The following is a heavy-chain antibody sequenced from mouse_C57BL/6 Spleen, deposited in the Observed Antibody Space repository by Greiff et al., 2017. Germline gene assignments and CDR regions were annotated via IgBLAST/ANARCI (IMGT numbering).Heavy chain of an antibody. CDR3: ARTRLRYPDYFDY. CDR2: IDPSDSYT. D-gene: IGHD1-1*01. V-gene: IGHV1-69*01. J-gene: IGHJ2*01. CDR1: GYTFTSYW. Sequence: QVQLQQPGAELVMPGASVKLSCKASGYTFTSYWMHWVKQRPGQGLEWIGEIDPSDSYTNYNQKFKGQATLTVDTSSSTAYRQRSSLTSEDSAVYYCARTRLRYPDYFDYWRQGTTLTVSS.